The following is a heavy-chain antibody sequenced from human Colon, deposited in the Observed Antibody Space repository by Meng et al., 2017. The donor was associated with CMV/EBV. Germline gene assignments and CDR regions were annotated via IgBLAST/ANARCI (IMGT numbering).Heavy chain of an antibody. Sequence: GGSLRLSCAASGFTFSSYAMSWVRQAPGKGLEWVSAISGSGGSIKYADSVKGRFTITRDNSKNTLYLQMDSLRVEDTAVYYCAKDLRITVFGVAPVWGQGTPVTVSS. CDR3: AKDLRITVFGVAPV. V-gene: IGHV3-23*01. CDR2: ISGSGGSI. CDR1: GFTFSSYA. D-gene: IGHD3-3*01. J-gene: IGHJ4*02.